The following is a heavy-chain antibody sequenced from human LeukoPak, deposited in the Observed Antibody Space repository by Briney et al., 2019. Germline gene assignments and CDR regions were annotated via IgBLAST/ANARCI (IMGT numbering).Heavy chain of an antibody. Sequence: SETLSLTCAVSGGSISSSNWWSWVRQPPGKGLEWIGEIYHSGSTNYNPSLKSRVTISVDKSKNQFSLKLSSVTAADTAVYYCAKGEKVLLLDGFYIWGQGTMVNGSS. J-gene: IGHJ3*02. CDR3: AKGEKVLLLDGFYI. V-gene: IGHV4-4*02. CDR1: GGSISSSNW. D-gene: IGHD2-15*01. CDR2: IYHSGST.